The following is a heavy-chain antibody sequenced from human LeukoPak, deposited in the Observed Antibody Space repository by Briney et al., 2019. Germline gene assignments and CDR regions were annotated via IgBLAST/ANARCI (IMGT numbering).Heavy chain of an antibody. Sequence: GASVKVSCKASGYTFTGYYMHWVRQAPGQGLEWMGWINPNSGGTNYAQKFQGRVTMTRDTSISTAYMELRSLRSDDTAVYYCAVIRLGDLSLIDYWGQGTLVTVST. D-gene: IGHD3-16*02. CDR2: INPNSGGT. CDR1: GYTFTGYY. CDR3: AVIRLGDLSLIDY. V-gene: IGHV1-2*02. J-gene: IGHJ4*02.